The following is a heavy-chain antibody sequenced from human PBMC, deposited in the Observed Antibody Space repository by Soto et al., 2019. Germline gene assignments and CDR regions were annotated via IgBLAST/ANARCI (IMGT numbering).Heavy chain of an antibody. Sequence: GGSLRLSCAASGFTFSSYSMNWVRQAPGKGLEWVSSISSSISYIYYADSVKGRFTISRDNAKNSLYLQMNSLRAEDTAVYYCARDNHSGSYYGWFDPWGQGTLVTVSS. CDR2: ISSSISYI. J-gene: IGHJ5*02. D-gene: IGHD1-26*01. CDR1: GFTFSSYS. V-gene: IGHV3-21*01. CDR3: ARDNHSGSYYGWFDP.